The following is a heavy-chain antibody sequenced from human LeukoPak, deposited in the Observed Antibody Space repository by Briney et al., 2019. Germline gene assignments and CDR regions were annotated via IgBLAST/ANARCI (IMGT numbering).Heavy chain of an antibody. CDR3: AREAHCGGDCPYFDY. V-gene: IGHV3-30-3*01. Sequence: GGSLRLSCAASGFTFSSYAMHWVRQAPGKGLEWVAVISYDGSNKYYADSVKGRFTISRDNSKNTLYLQMNSLRAEDTAVYYCAREAHCGGDCPYFDYWGQGTLVTVSS. J-gene: IGHJ4*02. D-gene: IGHD2-21*02. CDR2: ISYDGSNK. CDR1: GFTFSSYA.